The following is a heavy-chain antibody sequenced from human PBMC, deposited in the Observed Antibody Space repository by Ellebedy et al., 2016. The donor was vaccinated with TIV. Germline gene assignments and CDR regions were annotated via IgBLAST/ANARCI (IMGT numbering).Heavy chain of an antibody. CDR1: GFSFSAFG. CDR3: AKVKYTYGFDADPFDS. J-gene: IGHJ4*02. D-gene: IGHD5-12*01. CDR2: ISYDGTRT. V-gene: IGHV3-30*18. Sequence: GGSLRLSCVASGFSFSAFGMHWVRQAPGKGLEWVADISYDGTRTYYGDSVKGRFTISRDNAKSTLYLQMDSLRAEDTAVYFCAKVKYTYGFDADPFDSWGQGTLVTVSS.